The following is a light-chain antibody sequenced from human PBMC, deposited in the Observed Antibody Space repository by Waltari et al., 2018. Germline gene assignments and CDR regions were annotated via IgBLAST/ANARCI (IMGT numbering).Light chain of an antibody. CDR2: QTS. Sequence: DIQMTQSPSTLSAYVGDTVTITCRASQSTSSWLAWFQQKPGKAPQLLVYQTSTLESGVPSRFSGSGSGTEFTLTISSLQPDDFATYYCQQNNSYSPTWTFGQGTKVEIK. CDR3: QQNNSYSPTWT. CDR1: QSTSSW. V-gene: IGKV1-5*03. J-gene: IGKJ1*01.